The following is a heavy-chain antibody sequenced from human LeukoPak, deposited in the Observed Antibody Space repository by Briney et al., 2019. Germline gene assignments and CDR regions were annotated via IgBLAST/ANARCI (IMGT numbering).Heavy chain of an antibody. CDR2: IYSGGST. J-gene: IGHJ4*02. V-gene: IGHV3-66*01. Sequence: GGSLRLSCAASGFTVSSNYMSWVRQAPGKGLEWVSVIYSGGSTYYADSVKGRFTISRDNAKNSLYLQMNSLRAEDTAVYYCARDLVPYYYGSGVWGQGTLVTVSS. D-gene: IGHD3-10*01. CDR1: GFTVSSNY. CDR3: ARDLVPYYYGSGV.